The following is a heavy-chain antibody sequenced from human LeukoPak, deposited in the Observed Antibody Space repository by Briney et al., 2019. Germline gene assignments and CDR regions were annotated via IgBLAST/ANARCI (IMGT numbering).Heavy chain of an antibody. CDR3: ARAPEWGKSNYYYYMDV. Sequence: ASVKVSCKASGYTFTSYDINWVRQATGQGLEWMGWMSPNSGNTGYAQKFQGRVTMTRNTSINTAYMELSSLRSEDTAVYYCARAPEWGKSNYYYYMDVWGKGTTVTVSS. CDR2: MSPNSGNT. V-gene: IGHV1-8*01. J-gene: IGHJ6*03. CDR1: GYTFTSYD. D-gene: IGHD1-26*01.